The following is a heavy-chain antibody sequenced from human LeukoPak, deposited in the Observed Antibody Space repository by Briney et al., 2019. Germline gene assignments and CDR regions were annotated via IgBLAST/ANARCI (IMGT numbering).Heavy chain of an antibody. CDR1: GFTFSSYG. Sequence: GGSLRLSCAASGFTFSSYGMHWVRQAPGKGLEWLAIMWYDGSNTYYADSAKGRFTISRDNSKHTLYLQMNSLRAEDTAVYYCARGRGSTAGLFDYWGQGTLVTVSS. CDR3: ARGRGSTAGLFDY. J-gene: IGHJ4*02. D-gene: IGHD5-12*01. CDR2: MWYDGSNT. V-gene: IGHV3-33*01.